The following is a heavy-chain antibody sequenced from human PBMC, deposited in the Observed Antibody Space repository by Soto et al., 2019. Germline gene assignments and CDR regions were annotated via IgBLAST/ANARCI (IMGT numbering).Heavy chain of an antibody. CDR1: GFTFDDYA. V-gene: IGHV3-9*01. CDR2: ISWNSGSI. J-gene: IGHJ5*02. Sequence: EVQLVESWGGLVQPGRSLRLSCAASGFTFDDYAMHWVRQAPGKGLEWVSGISWNSGSIGYADSVKGRFTISRDNAKNSLYLQMNSLRAEDTALYYCAKGYYGSGSYYNGNWFDPWGQGTLVTVSS. D-gene: IGHD3-10*01. CDR3: AKGYYGSGSYYNGNWFDP.